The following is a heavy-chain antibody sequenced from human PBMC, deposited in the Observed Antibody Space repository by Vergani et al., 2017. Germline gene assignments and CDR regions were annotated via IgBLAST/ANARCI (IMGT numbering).Heavy chain of an antibody. V-gene: IGHV2-70*01. D-gene: IGHD6-13*01. Sequence: QVTLRESGPALVKPTQTLTLTCTFSGFSLSTSGMCVSWIRQPPGKALEWLALIDWDDDKYYSTSLKTRLTISKDTSKNQVVLTMTNMDPVDTATYYCARGTVIAAAGTGAFDIWGQGTMVTVSS. J-gene: IGHJ3*02. CDR3: ARGTVIAAAGTGAFDI. CDR2: IDWDDDK. CDR1: GFSLSTSGMC.